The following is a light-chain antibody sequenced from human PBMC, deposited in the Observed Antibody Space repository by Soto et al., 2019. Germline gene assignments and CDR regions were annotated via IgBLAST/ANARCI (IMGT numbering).Light chain of an antibody. V-gene: IGLV2-14*01. Sequence: QSALTQPASVSGSPGQSITISCTGTSSDVGGYNYVSWYQQHPGKAPKLMIYEVSNRPSGVSNRFSGSKSGNTASLTISGLQAEDEADYYCSSYTSIIPLDVFGSGTKVTVL. CDR1: SSDVGGYNY. J-gene: IGLJ1*01. CDR3: SSYTSIIPLDV. CDR2: EVS.